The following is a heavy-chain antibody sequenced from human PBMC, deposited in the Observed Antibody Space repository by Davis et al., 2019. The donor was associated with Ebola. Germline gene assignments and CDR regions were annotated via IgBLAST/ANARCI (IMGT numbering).Heavy chain of an antibody. CDR2: IKTDGSTT. Sequence: GESLKISCAVSGFTVSDSYVSWVRQAPGKGLEWVARIKTDGSTTRYADSVKGRFTISRDNTKNTLYLQMNSLGGEDTAVYYCVRDIGNQLPHWLYYFYGMDVWGQGTTVTVSS. D-gene: IGHD2-2*01. V-gene: IGHV3-74*01. CDR3: VRDIGNQLPHWLYYFYGMDV. CDR1: GFTVSDSY. J-gene: IGHJ6*02.